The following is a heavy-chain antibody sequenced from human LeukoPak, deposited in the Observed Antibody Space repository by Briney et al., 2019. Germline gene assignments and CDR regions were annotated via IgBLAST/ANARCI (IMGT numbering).Heavy chain of an antibody. D-gene: IGHD3-10*01. Sequence: SETLSLTCTVSGGSISSYYWSWIRQPPGKGLEWIGYIYYSGSTNYNPSLKSRVTISVDTSKNQFSLKLSSVTAADTAVYYCARSSGSFFDYWGQGTLVTVSS. V-gene: IGHV4-59*08. CDR3: ARSSGSFFDY. J-gene: IGHJ4*02. CDR1: GGSISSYY. CDR2: IYYSGST.